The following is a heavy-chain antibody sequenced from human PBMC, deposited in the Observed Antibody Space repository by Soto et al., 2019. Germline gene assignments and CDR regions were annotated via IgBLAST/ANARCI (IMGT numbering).Heavy chain of an antibody. CDR3: AKDLGLRPGYYYYGMDV. CDR1: GFTFSSYG. V-gene: IGHV3-30*18. Sequence: QVQLVESGGGVVQPGRSLRLSCAASGFTFSSYGMHWVRQAPGKGLEWVAVISYDGSNKYYADYVKGRFTISRDNSKNTLYLQMNSLRAEDTAVYYCAKDLGLRPGYYYYGMDVWGQGTTVTVSS. J-gene: IGHJ6*02. D-gene: IGHD1-7*01. CDR2: ISYDGSNK.